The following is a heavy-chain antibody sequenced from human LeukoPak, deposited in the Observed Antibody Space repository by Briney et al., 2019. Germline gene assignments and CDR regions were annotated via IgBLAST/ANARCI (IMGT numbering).Heavy chain of an antibody. D-gene: IGHD3-3*01. CDR1: GGSISSHC. J-gene: IGHJ6*03. Sequence: SETLSLTCTVSGGSISSHCWSWIRQPPGKGLEWIGYIYYSGSTNYNPSLKSRVTISVDTSKNQFSLKLSSVTAADTAVYYCARERSDFWGGHSYYYYMDVWGKGTTVTVSS. CDR2: IYYSGST. V-gene: IGHV4-59*11. CDR3: ARERSDFWGGHSYYYYMDV.